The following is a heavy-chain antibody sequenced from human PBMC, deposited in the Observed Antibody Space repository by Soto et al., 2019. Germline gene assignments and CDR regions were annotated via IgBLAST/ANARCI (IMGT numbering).Heavy chain of an antibody. Sequence: SETLSLTCAVSGASIGTSNWWSWVRQSPGKGLEWIGEIHDSGSTESNPSLKSRVTISLDKSKNQFSLNVSSVTAADTAVYYCAKTPYSGYLWFDPWGQGTLVPVSS. J-gene: IGHJ5*02. V-gene: IGHV4-4*02. CDR1: GASIGTSNW. CDR3: AKTPYSGYLWFDP. D-gene: IGHD3-22*01. CDR2: IHDSGST.